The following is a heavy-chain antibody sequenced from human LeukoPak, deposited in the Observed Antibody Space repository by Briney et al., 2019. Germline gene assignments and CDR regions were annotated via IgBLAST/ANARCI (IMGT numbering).Heavy chain of an antibody. Sequence: PSETLSLTCSFSIVSIKNYYWNWIRQPAGKRLEWIGRISSSGSTNYNPSLKSRVTMSVDSSKNQFSLILISVTAADTAVYYCARDLDWNYADYWGQGTLVTVSS. CDR2: ISSSGST. CDR3: ARDLDWNYADY. J-gene: IGHJ4*02. V-gene: IGHV4-4*07. D-gene: IGHD1-7*01. CDR1: IVSIKNYY.